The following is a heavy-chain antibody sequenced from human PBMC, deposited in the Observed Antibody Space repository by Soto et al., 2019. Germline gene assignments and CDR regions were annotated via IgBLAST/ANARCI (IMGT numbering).Heavy chain of an antibody. CDR2: IVVGSGKA. CDR1: GFTFSGSA. D-gene: IGHD2-8*01. CDR3: TVDTYGPDY. J-gene: IGHJ4*02. Sequence: QVQLVQSGPEVRKPGDSVTVSCKTSGFTFSGSAAQWVRPIRGQGLERIGWIVVGSGKAKYAPKFQQRVTISRDKSTNTAYLEVNSLRHGDTAIYYCTVDTYGPDYWGQGTLVTVSS. V-gene: IGHV1-58*01.